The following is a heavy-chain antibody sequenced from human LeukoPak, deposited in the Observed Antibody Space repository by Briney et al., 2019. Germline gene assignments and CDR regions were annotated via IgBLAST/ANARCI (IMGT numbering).Heavy chain of an antibody. CDR1: GYTLAELS. V-gene: IGHV1-24*01. D-gene: IGHD3-22*01. J-gene: IGHJ4*02. Sequence: ASVTVSCKVSGYTLAELSMHWVRQAPGKGLEWMGGFDPEDGETVYAQNFQGRVTMTEDTSTDTAYMELSSLRSEDTAVYYCVTDSGGRSGYFFYWGQGTLVTVSS. CDR2: FDPEDGET. CDR3: VTDSGGRSGYFFY.